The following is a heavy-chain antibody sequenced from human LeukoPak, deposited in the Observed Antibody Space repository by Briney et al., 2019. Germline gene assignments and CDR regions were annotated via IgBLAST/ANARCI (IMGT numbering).Heavy chain of an antibody. CDR2: ISYDGDNK. Sequence: GGSLRLSWAASGFTFSTYAMHWVRQSPAKGLEWEAVISYDGDNKYYADSVKGRFTISRDNSKNTLYLQMNSLRVEDSALYYCARDGGSHWGQGTLVTVSS. CDR3: ARDGGSH. J-gene: IGHJ4*02. D-gene: IGHD3-16*01. CDR1: GFTFSTYA. V-gene: IGHV3-30*04.